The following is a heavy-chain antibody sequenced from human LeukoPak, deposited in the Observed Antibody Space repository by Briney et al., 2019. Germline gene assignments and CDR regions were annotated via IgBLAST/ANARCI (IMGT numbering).Heavy chain of an antibody. CDR3: ARSGYYDFWSVSY. V-gene: IGHV4-61*09. CDR1: GGSISSGNYY. Sequence: SQTLSLTCTVSGGSISSGNYYWSWIRQPAGKGLEWIGHIYTSGSTNYNPSLKSRVTISVDTSKKQFSLKLSSVTAADTAVYYCARSGYYDFWSVSYWGQGTLVTVSS. CDR2: IYTSGST. J-gene: IGHJ4*02. D-gene: IGHD3-3*01.